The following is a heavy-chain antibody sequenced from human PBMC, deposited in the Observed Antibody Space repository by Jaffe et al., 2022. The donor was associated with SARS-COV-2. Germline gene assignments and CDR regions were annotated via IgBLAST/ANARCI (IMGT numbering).Heavy chain of an antibody. CDR1: GFRFSAYG. Sequence: QVQLVESGGGVVQPGGSLRLSCAASGFRFSAYGFHWVRQAPGKGLEWVAVIWDDGSNKYHADSVKGRFTISRDNSKNTLHLQMNSLRAEDTAVYYCATEGGQLAFLESWGQGTLVTVSS. J-gene: IGHJ4*02. V-gene: IGHV3-33*01. D-gene: IGHD6-6*01. CDR3: ATEGGQLAFLES. CDR2: IWDDGSNK.